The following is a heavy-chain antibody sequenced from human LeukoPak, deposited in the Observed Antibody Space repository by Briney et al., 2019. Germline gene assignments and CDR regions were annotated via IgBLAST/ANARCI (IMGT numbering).Heavy chain of an antibody. CDR3: AKALYYYYYYMDV. V-gene: IGHV3-23*01. CDR2: ISGSGGST. Sequence: GGSLRLSCAASGFTFSSYAMSWVRQAPGKGLEWVSAISGSGGSTYYADSVKGRSTISRDNSKNTLYLQMNSLRAEDTAVYYCAKALYYYYYYMDVWGKGTTVTVSS. CDR1: GFTFSSYA. J-gene: IGHJ6*03.